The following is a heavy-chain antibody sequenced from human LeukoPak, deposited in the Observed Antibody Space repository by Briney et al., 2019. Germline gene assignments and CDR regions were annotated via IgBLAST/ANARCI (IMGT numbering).Heavy chain of an antibody. Sequence: GGSLRLSCAASGFTFSTYWMHWFCQAPGKGLVWVSRINGDESSISYADSVKGRFTSSRDNAKNTLFLQMNSLRAEDTAVYYCATESYGSGIYCFDYWGQGTLVTVSS. D-gene: IGHD3-10*01. CDR3: ATESYGSGIYCFDY. V-gene: IGHV3-74*01. J-gene: IGHJ4*02. CDR1: GFTFSTYW. CDR2: INGDESSI.